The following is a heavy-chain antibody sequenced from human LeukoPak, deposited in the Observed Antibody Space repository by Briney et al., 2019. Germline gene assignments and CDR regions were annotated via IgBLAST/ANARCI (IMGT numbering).Heavy chain of an antibody. J-gene: IGHJ4*02. D-gene: IGHD1-26*01. CDR2: IYHSGST. V-gene: IGHV4-38-2*02. CDR3: ARLKVGATRGFDY. Sequence: SETLSLTCTVSGYSISSGYYWGWIRQPPGKGLEWIGSIYHSGSTYYNPSLKSRVTISVDTSKNQFSLKLSSVTAADTAVYYCARLKVGATRGFDYWGQGTLVTVSS. CDR1: GYSISSGYY.